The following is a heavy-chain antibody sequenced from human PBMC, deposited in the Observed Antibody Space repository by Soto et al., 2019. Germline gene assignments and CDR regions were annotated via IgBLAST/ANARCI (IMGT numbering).Heavy chain of an antibody. CDR2: ISPYNGNT. CDR3: AMYSRAILDY. V-gene: IGHV1-18*04. J-gene: IGHJ4*02. CDR1: GYTFTSYG. D-gene: IGHD6-13*01. Sequence: QVQLVQSGAEVKKPGASVKVSCKTSGYTFTSYGISWVRQAPGQGLEWMGWISPYNGNTSYAQKLQGRVTMTTDTSTNTAYMELRILRSDDTAVYYCAMYSRAILDYWGQGTLVTASS.